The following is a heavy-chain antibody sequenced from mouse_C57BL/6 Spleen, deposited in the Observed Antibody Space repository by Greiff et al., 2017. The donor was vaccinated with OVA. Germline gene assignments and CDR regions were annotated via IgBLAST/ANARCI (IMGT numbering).Heavy chain of an antibody. D-gene: IGHD1-1*01. V-gene: IGHV1-78*01. CDR2: IYPRDGST. CDR1: GYTFTDHP. CDR3: ARSGEYYGSSPYYFDY. J-gene: IGHJ2*01. Sequence: VQLQQSDAELVKPGASVKISCKVSGYTFTDHPIHWMKQRPEQGLEWIGYIYPRDGSTKYNEKFKGKATLTADKSSSTAYMQRNSLTSEDSAVYFCARSGEYYGSSPYYFDYWGQGTTLTVSS.